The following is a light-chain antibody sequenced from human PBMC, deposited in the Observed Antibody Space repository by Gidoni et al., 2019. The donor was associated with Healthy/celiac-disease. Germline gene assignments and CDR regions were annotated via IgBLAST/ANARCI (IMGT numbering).Light chain of an antibody. CDR1: QSISSY. CDR3: QQSYSTPFT. J-gene: IGKJ3*01. V-gene: IGKV1-39*01. CDR2: AAS. Sequence: DIQMTQSPSSLSASVGDRVTITCRASQSISSYLNCYQQKPGKAPKLLIYAASSLQSGVPSRCSGSGSGTDFTLTISSLQPEDFATYYCQQSYSTPFTFGPGTKVEIK.